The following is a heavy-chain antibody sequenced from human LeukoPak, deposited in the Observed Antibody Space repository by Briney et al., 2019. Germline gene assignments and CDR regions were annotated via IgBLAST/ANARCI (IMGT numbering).Heavy chain of an antibody. CDR2: LIENGATT. CDR3: ARAGPSYYYDSSGYSEDFDY. Sequence: GGSLRLSCAASGFTFSSHAMSWVRRAPGKGLEWVSGLIENGATTYYADSVKGRFTISRDNSKNTLYLQMNSLRAEDTAVYYCARAGPSYYYDSSGYSEDFDYWGQGTLVTVSS. J-gene: IGHJ4*02. D-gene: IGHD3-22*01. V-gene: IGHV3-23*01. CDR1: GFTFSSHA.